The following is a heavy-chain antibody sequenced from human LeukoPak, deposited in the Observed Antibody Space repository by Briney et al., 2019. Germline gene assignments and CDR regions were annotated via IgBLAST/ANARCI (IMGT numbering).Heavy chain of an antibody. J-gene: IGHJ4*02. CDR3: AREGRGYYDSSGEPIDY. CDR2: ISAYNGNT. Sequence: ASVKVSCKASGYTLSGYYMHWVRQAPGQGLEWMGWISAYNGNTNYAQKLQGRVTMTTDTSTSTAYMELRSLRSDDTAVYYCAREGRGYYDSSGEPIDYWGQGTLVTVSS. V-gene: IGHV1-18*04. CDR1: GYTLSGYY. D-gene: IGHD3-22*01.